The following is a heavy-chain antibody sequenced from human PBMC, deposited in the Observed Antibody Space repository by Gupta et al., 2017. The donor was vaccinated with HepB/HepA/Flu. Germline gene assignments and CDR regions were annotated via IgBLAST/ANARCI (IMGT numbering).Heavy chain of an antibody. CDR2: IIPIFGTA. CDR3: ARGTLVGATTPFDY. Sequence: QVELVQSGAEVQKPGSSVKVSCKASGGTFSSYAISWVRQAPGQGLEWMGGIIPIFGTANYAQKFQGRVTITADESTSTAYMELSSLRAEDTAVYYCARGTLVGATTPFDYWGQGTLVTGSS. D-gene: IGHD1-26*01. V-gene: IGHV1-69*01. CDR1: GGTFSSYA. J-gene: IGHJ4*02.